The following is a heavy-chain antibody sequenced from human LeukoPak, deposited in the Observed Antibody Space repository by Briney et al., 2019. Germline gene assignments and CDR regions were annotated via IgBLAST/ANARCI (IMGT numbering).Heavy chain of an antibody. CDR1: SGSFSGYY. Sequence: SETRSLTCAIYSGSFSGYYWNWIRQPPGKGLEWIGEINHSGFTNYNPSLNSRVTMSVDTSKNQFSLNLTSVTAADTAVYYCAASGWTPGLDYWGQGTPVTVSS. V-gene: IGHV4-34*01. J-gene: IGHJ4*02. CDR3: AASGWTPGLDY. D-gene: IGHD6-19*01. CDR2: INHSGFT.